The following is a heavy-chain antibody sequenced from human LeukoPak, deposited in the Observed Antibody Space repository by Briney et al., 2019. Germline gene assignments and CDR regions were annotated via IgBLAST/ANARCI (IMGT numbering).Heavy chain of an antibody. D-gene: IGHD4-17*01. V-gene: IGHV3-74*01. CDR3: ARDHDTVTTEISLDY. CDR1: GFTFSSYW. Sequence: PGGSLRLSCAASGFTFSSYWMHWVRQAPGKGLVWVSRINSDGSSTSYADSVKGRFTISRDNAKNSLYLQMNSLRAEDTAVYYCARDHDTVTTEISLDYWGQGTLVTVSS. CDR2: INSDGSST. J-gene: IGHJ4*02.